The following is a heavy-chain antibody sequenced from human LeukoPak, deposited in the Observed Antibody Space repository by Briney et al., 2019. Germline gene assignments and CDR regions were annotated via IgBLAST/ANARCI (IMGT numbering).Heavy chain of an antibody. V-gene: IGHV4-38-2*01. Sequence: KPSETLSLTCAVSGYSISSGYYWGWIRQPPGKGLEWIGSISHSGSTYYNPSLRSRVTISIDTSKNQFSLRLNSVTATDTAVYYCARVGGYSYGNYYFNYWGQGTLVTVSS. CDR1: GYSISSGYY. CDR2: ISHSGST. D-gene: IGHD5-18*01. CDR3: ARVGGYSYGNYYFNY. J-gene: IGHJ4*02.